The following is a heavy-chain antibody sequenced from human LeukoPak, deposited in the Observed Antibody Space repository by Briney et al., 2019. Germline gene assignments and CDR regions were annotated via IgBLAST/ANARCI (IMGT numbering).Heavy chain of an antibody. CDR3: ARLRLGVGSAFDI. J-gene: IGHJ3*02. D-gene: IGHD3-16*01. Sequence: ASETLSLTCAAYGGSFSGYYWSWIRRPPGKGLEWIGYIYYSGSTNYNPSLKSRVTISVDTSKNQFSLKLSSVTAADTAVYYCARLRLGVGSAFDIWGQGTMVTVSS. CDR1: GGSFSGYY. CDR2: IYYSGST. V-gene: IGHV4-59*08.